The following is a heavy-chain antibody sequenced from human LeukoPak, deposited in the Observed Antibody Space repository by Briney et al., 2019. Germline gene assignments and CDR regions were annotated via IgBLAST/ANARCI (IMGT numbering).Heavy chain of an antibody. D-gene: IGHD2-15*01. CDR3: AKSPLAYCSGSSCHLYVDY. CDR1: GFTFSSYA. J-gene: IGHJ4*02. V-gene: IGHV3-23*01. CDR2: ISGSGGST. Sequence: PGGSLRLSCAASGFTFSSYAMRWVRQAPGKGLEWVSAISGSGGSTYYADSVKGRFTISRDNSKNTLYLQMNSLGAEDTAVYYCAKSPLAYCSGSSCHLYVDYWGQGTLVTVSS.